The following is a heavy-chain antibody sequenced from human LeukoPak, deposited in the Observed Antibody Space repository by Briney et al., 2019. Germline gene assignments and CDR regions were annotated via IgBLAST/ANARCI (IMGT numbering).Heavy chain of an antibody. J-gene: IGHJ3*02. D-gene: IGHD3-16*01. CDR2: IYYSGST. Sequence: ASETLSLTGAVSGGSISRGGYSWRWIRQPPGKGLEWIGYIYYSGSTYYNPSLKSRLTISVDTSKNQFSLQLSSVTAADTAVYYCARDPDIYDPDAFDIWGQGTMVTVSS. CDR1: GGSISRGGYS. V-gene: IGHV4-30-4*07. CDR3: ARDPDIYDPDAFDI.